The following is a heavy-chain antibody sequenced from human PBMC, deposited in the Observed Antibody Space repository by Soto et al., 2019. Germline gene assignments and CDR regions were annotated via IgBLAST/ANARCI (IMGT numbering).Heavy chain of an antibody. Sequence: SETLSLTCTVSGGSISSGGYYWGWIRQPPGKGLEWIGSIYYSGSTYYNPSLKSRVTISVDTSKNQFSLKLSSVTAADTAVYYCARRKCSGGSCYGNWYFDLWGRGTLVTVSS. CDR1: GGSISSGGYY. D-gene: IGHD2-15*01. V-gene: IGHV4-39*01. CDR3: ARRKCSGGSCYGNWYFDL. J-gene: IGHJ2*01. CDR2: IYYSGST.